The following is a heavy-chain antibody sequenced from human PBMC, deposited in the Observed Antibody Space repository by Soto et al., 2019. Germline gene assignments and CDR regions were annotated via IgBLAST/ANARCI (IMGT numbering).Heavy chain of an antibody. CDR1: GGSISSGGYY. J-gene: IGHJ6*03. V-gene: IGHV4-31*03. Sequence: SETLSLTCTVSGGSISSGGYYWSWIRQHPGKGLEWIGYIYYSGSTYYNPSLKSRVTISVDTSKNQFSLKLSSVTAADTAVYYCARVAWFGELSGYYMDVWGKGTTVTVSS. D-gene: IGHD3-10*01. CDR2: IYYSGST. CDR3: ARVAWFGELSGYYMDV.